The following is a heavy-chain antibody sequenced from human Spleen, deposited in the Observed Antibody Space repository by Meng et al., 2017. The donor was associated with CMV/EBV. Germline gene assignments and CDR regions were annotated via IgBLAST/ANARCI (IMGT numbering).Heavy chain of an antibody. CDR2: IKQDGSEK. CDR3: ARDGPSSNYPNWFDP. J-gene: IGHJ5*02. CDR1: RFTFSGHN. D-gene: IGHD4-11*01. Sequence: LSCAASRFTFSGHNMNWVRKATGKGLVWVANIKQDGSEKYYVDSVKGRFTISRDNAKNSLYLQMNSLRAEDTAVYYCARDGPSSNYPNWFDPWGQGTLVTVSS. V-gene: IGHV3-7*01.